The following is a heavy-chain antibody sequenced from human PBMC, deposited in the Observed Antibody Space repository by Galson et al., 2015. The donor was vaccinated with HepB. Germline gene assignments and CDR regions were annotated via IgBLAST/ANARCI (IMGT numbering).Heavy chain of an antibody. CDR1: GYTFTNYW. CDR2: IYPGDSDT. D-gene: IGHD2-2*01. V-gene: IGHV5-51*01. J-gene: IGHJ6*02. CDR3: ARSDCSSTSCYSRWGMDV. Sequence: QSGAEVKKPGESLKISCKGFGYTFTNYWIGWVRQMPGKGLEWMGLIYPGDSDTRYSPSFQGQVTISADKSISTAYLQWSSLKASDTAMYYCARSDCSSTSCYSRWGMDVWGQGTTVTVSS.